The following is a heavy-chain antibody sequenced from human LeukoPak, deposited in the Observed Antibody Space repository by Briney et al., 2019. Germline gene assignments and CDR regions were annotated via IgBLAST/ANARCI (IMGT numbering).Heavy chain of an antibody. V-gene: IGHV1-18*01. CDR2: ISAYNGNT. CDR1: GYTFTSYG. CDR3: ARGPYSSGWYYFDY. Sequence: ASVKVSCKASGYTFTSYGISWVRQAPGQGLEWMGWISAYNGNTNYAQKFQGRVTITADKSTSTAYMELSSLRSEDTAVYYCARGPYSSGWYYFDYWGQGTLVTVSS. J-gene: IGHJ4*02. D-gene: IGHD6-19*01.